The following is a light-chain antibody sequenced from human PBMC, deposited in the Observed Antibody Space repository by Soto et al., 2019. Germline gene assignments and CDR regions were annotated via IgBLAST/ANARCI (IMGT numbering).Light chain of an antibody. CDR1: QDINVY. J-gene: IGKJ2*03. Sequence: DIPVTQSPSSVSASIGHTVTITCPASQDINVYLNWYQQKPGEVPKLLIYSASSLHSGVPSRFTGSGSETDFTLTIRSLQPEDFATYYCQHAYVAPYSFGQGTKVDIK. CDR2: SAS. V-gene: IGKV1-39*01. CDR3: QHAYVAPYS.